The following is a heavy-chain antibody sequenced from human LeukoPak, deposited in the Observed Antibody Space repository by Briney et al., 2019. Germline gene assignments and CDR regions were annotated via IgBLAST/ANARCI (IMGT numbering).Heavy chain of an antibody. CDR2: IKQNGSEK. CDR1: GFTFSSYW. CDR3: TRGAGTGWRFDS. J-gene: IGHJ4*02. V-gene: IGHV3-7*01. Sequence: GGSLRLSCAASGFTFSSYWMTWVRQAPGKGLEWVANIKQNGSEKKYVDSVKGRFTISRDNAKNSLYLQMNSLKADDTAVYYCTRGAGTGWRFDSWGQGTLVTVSS. D-gene: IGHD6-19*01.